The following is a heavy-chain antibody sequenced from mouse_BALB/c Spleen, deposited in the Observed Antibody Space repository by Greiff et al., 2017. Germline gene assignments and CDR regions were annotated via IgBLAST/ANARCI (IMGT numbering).Heavy chain of an antibody. CDR1: GFNIKDYY. V-gene: IGHV14-1*02. CDR2: IDPENGNT. J-gene: IGHJ4*01. CDR3: ARRTMITTRAMDY. Sequence: EVQLHQSGAELVRPGALVKLSCKASGFNIKDYYMHWVKQRPEQGLEWIGWIDPENGNTIYDPKFQGKASITADTSSNTAYLQLSSLTSEDTAVYYCARRTMITTRAMDYWGQGTSVTVSS. D-gene: IGHD2-4*01.